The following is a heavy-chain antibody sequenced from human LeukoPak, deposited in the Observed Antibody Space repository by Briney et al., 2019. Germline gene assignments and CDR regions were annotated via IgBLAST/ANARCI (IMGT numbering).Heavy chain of an antibody. CDR3: ARGVAIGVVYIDY. Sequence: TETLSLTCAVYGGSFGGYYWSWIRQPPGKGLEWIGEINHSGSTNYNPSLKSRVTISVDTSKNQFSLKLSSVTAADTAVYYCARGVAIGVVYIDYWGQGTLVTVSS. CDR1: GGSFGGYY. D-gene: IGHD3-3*01. V-gene: IGHV4-34*01. CDR2: INHSGST. J-gene: IGHJ4*02.